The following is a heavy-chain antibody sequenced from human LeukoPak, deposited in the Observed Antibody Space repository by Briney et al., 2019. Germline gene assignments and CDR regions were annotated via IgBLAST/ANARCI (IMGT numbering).Heavy chain of an antibody. CDR2: ISTSTSTV. V-gene: IGHV3-48*02. J-gene: IGHJ4*02. CDR1: GFTFSSYE. CDR3: ARVDPAMGDFDY. Sequence: PGGSLRLSCAASGFTFSSYEMNWVRQAPGKGLEWVSYISTSTSTVYYADSVKGRFTISRDNAKKSLYLQMNSLRDEDTAVYYCARVDPAMGDFDYWGQGTLVTVSS. D-gene: IGHD5-18*01.